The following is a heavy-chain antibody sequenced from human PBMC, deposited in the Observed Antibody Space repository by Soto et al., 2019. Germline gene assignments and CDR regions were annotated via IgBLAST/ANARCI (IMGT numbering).Heavy chain of an antibody. Sequence: PGGSLRLSCAASGLTFSNYWMHWVRQAPGQGLVWVSRISNDGTITDYADSVKGRFTVSRGNAKNTQSLQMDSLRSEDTAVYFCASAVDYDFWSGTTHYGMDVWGQGTTVTVSS. CDR3: ASAVDYDFWSGTTHYGMDV. J-gene: IGHJ6*02. D-gene: IGHD3-3*01. V-gene: IGHV3-74*01. CDR1: GLTFSNYW. CDR2: ISNDGTIT.